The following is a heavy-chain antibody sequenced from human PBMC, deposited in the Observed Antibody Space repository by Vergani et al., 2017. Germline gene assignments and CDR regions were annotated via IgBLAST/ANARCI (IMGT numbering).Heavy chain of an antibody. CDR1: GGSIRSSSYY. V-gene: IGHV4-39*01. Sequence: QLQLQESGQGLVKPSETLSLTCTVSGGSIRSSSYYWGWIRQPPGKGLEWIGSIYYSGSTYYNPSLKSRVTISVDTSKNQFSLKLSSVTAADTAVYYCARHFLYYDYVWGSYRFNWFDPWGQGTLVTVSS. CDR2: IYYSGST. J-gene: IGHJ5*02. CDR3: ARHFLYYDYVWGSYRFNWFDP. D-gene: IGHD3-16*02.